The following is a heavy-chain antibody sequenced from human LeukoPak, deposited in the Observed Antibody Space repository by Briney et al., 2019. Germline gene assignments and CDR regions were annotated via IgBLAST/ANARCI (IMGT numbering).Heavy chain of an antibody. J-gene: IGHJ4*02. D-gene: IGHD2-21*01. V-gene: IGHV3-74*03. Sequence: GRSLILSCAASGFTFSNHWMHWVRHAEGKGLVWVSRIDERGTNAMYADSVKGRFSISRDNAKNTVNLQMNSLRAEDTGVYYCIRDEALWRLDYWGQGTLVTVSS. CDR2: IDERGTNA. CDR3: IRDEALWRLDY. CDR1: GFTFSNHW.